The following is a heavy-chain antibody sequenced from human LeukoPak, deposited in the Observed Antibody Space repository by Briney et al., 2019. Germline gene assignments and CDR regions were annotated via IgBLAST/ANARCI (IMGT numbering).Heavy chain of an antibody. Sequence: SVKVSCKASGGTFSSYAISWVRQAPGRGLEWMGGIIPIFGTPNYSQKFQGRVTITADESTSTAYMELSSLRSEDTAVYYCARGGVADIIRGYWFDPWGQGTLVTVSS. CDR1: GGTFSSYA. V-gene: IGHV1-69*13. CDR3: ARGGVADIIRGYWFDP. D-gene: IGHD3-10*01. J-gene: IGHJ5*02. CDR2: IIPIFGTP.